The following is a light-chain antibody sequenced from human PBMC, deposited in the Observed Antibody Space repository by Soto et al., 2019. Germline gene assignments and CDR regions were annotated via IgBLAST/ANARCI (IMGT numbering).Light chain of an antibody. CDR1: SSDVGGYNF. CDR2: DVN. Sequence: QSALTQPPSASGSPGQSVTISCTGTSSDVGGYNFVSWYQQHPGKAPKLMIYDVNKRPSGVPDRFSGSKSANTASLTVSGLQVEDEADSYCSSPAGTSIPCVFGTGTKLTVL. J-gene: IGLJ1*01. V-gene: IGLV2-8*01. CDR3: SSPAGTSIPCV.